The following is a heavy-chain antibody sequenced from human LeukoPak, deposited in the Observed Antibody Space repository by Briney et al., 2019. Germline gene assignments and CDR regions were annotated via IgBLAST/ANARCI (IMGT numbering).Heavy chain of an antibody. CDR3: ARENYRRCTDY. CDR1: GFTFSNFW. CDR2: IKKDGSQI. J-gene: IGHJ4*02. Sequence: GGSLILSCAASGFTFSNFWMSRVRQAPGKGLERVANIKKDGSQIHYVDSVKGRFTISRDNAKNSLYLQMSSLRAEDTAVYFCARENYRRCTDYWGQGILVTVSS. D-gene: IGHD1-7*01. V-gene: IGHV3-7*01.